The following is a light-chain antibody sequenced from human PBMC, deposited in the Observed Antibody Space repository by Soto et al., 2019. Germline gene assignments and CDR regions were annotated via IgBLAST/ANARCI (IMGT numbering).Light chain of an antibody. Sequence: EIVMTQSPDTLSVSPGERATLSCRASQSVSSYLAWYQQKPGQAPRLLIYGASARATGLPARFSGSGSETEFTLTISSLQSEDSAVYYCQQYITWPPTFGQGTKVEIK. CDR3: QQYITWPPT. V-gene: IGKV3-15*01. CDR2: GAS. CDR1: QSVSSY. J-gene: IGKJ1*01.